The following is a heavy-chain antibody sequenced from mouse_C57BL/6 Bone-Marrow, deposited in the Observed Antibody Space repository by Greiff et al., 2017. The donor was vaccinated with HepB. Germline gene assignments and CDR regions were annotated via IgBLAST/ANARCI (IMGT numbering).Heavy chain of an antibody. J-gene: IGHJ4*01. V-gene: IGHV1-9*01. CDR2: ILPGSGST. Sequence: VQLQQPGAELMKPGASVKLSCKATGYTFTGYWIEWVKQRPGHGLEWIGEILPGSGSTNYNEKFKGKATFTADTSSNTAYMQLSSLTTEDSAIYYCARRSIYYYGSRLYYYAMDYWGQGTSVTVSS. CDR1: GYTFTGYW. CDR3: ARRSIYYYGSRLYYYAMDY. D-gene: IGHD1-1*01.